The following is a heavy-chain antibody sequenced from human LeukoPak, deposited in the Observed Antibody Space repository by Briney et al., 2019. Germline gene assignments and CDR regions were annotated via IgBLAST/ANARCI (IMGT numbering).Heavy chain of an antibody. D-gene: IGHD6-13*01. CDR1: GGSFSGYY. Sequence: SETLSPTCAVYGGSFSGYYWSWIRQPPGKGLEWIGEINHSGSTNYNPSLKSRVTISVDTSKNQFSLKLSSATAADTAVYYCARYWVAAAGDDYWGQGTLVTVSS. V-gene: IGHV4-34*01. J-gene: IGHJ4*02. CDR3: ARYWVAAAGDDY. CDR2: INHSGST.